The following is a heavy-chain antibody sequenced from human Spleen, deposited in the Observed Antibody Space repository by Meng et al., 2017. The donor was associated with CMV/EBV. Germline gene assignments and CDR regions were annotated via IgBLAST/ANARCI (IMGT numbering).Heavy chain of an antibody. CDR1: GAAVSSGFSF. V-gene: IGHV4-61*03. D-gene: IGHD4-23*01. CDR3: ARGGYLGNFGYFDY. Sequence: SGAAVSSGFSFWTLIRQPPGRRLEWVGSMSSTGSTNYHLSLNSRLTISMDTSKNHFSLYLGSVTAADTAMYYCARGGYLGNFGYFDYWGQGSLVTVSS. CDR2: MSSTGST. J-gene: IGHJ4*02.